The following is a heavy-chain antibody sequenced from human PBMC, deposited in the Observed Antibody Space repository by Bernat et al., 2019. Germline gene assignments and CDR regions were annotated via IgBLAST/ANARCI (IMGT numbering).Heavy chain of an antibody. Sequence: VQLLESGGGLVQPGGSLRLSCAASGFTFRSYAMHWVRQAPGKGLEWVTDIPYDGANKYYADSVKGRFTISRDNSKNTLYLQMNSLRAEDTAVYYCARDRRGTDSGGMDVWGQGTTVTVSS. CDR1: GFTFRSYA. D-gene: IGHD3-16*01. V-gene: IGHV3-30-3*01. CDR2: IPYDGANK. CDR3: ARDRRGTDSGGMDV. J-gene: IGHJ6*02.